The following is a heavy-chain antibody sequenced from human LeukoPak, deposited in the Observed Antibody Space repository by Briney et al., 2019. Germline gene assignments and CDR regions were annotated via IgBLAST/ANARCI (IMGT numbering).Heavy chain of an antibody. CDR1: GFTFSDHY. J-gene: IGHJ4*02. Sequence: GGSLRLSCAASGFTFSDHYLDWVRQAPGKGLEWVGRTRNKANSYTTEYAASVKGRFTISRDDSKNSLYLQMNSLKTEDTAVYYCASFVVGWGQGTLVTVSS. CDR2: TRNKANSYTT. V-gene: IGHV3-72*01. D-gene: IGHD2-21*01. CDR3: ASFVVG.